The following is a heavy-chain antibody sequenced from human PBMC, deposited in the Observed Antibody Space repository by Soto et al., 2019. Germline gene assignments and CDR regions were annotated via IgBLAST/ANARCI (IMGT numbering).Heavy chain of an antibody. D-gene: IGHD3-10*01. Sequence: ASVKVSCKASGDTCTSYGISWVRQAPGQGLEWMGWISAYNGNTNYAQKLQGRVTMTTDTSTSTAYMELRSLRSDDTAVYYCARDEVRWVTMVRGSNWFDPSGKGTLVTVSS. CDR1: GDTCTSYG. CDR2: ISAYNGNT. V-gene: IGHV1-18*04. J-gene: IGHJ5*02. CDR3: ARDEVRWVTMVRGSNWFDP.